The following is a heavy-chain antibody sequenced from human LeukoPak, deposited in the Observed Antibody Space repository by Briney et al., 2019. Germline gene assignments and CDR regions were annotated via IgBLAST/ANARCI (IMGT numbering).Heavy chain of an antibody. CDR2: IYPGDSDT. D-gene: IGHD5-24*01. J-gene: IGHJ4*02. CDR3: ARRDGYNYDY. V-gene: IGHV5-51*04. Sequence: GQSLKISCKGSGYSFSSYWVVWVSQLPGKGLEWRGIIYPGDSDTRYNPSFQGQVSFSADKPTSTAYLQWSGLKASDTANYYCARRDGYNYDYWGQGTLVTVSS. CDR1: GYSFSSYW.